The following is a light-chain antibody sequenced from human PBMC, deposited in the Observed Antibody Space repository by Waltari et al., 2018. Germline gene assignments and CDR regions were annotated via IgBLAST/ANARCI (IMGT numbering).Light chain of an antibody. CDR2: DAS. CDR3: QQRSNLLT. CDR1: QSVSSY. J-gene: IGKJ4*01. V-gene: IGKV3-11*01. Sequence: EIVLTQSQATPSLPPGERCTLSCRASQSVSSYLAWYQQKPGQAPRLLIYDASNRATGIPARFSGSGSGTDFTLTISSLEPEDFAVYYCQQRSNLLTFGGGTKVEIK.